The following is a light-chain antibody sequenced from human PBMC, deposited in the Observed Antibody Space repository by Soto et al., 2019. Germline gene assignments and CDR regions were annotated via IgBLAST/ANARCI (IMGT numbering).Light chain of an antibody. CDR3: QQYNNWPPQYT. CDR2: GAS. Sequence: EIVMTQSPASLSVSPGEGATLSCRASQTVASNLAWYQQKPGQGPRLLIHGASTRATGVPARFSGSGSGTDFTLTISSLQSEDFAVYYCQQYNNWPPQYTFVQGTKLQIK. J-gene: IGKJ2*01. V-gene: IGKV3-15*01. CDR1: QTVASN.